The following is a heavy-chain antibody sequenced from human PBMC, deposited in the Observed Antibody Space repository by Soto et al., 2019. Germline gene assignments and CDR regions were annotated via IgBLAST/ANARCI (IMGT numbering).Heavy chain of an antibody. CDR3: VMVDNYVTPTPQDV. J-gene: IGHJ6*02. V-gene: IGHV1-18*01. CDR1: GYIFVNYG. Sequence: QVQLEHSGDEVKKPGASVKVSCKASGYIFVNYGIAWVRQAPGQGLEWMGWISPYTGNTHSATKVQGRLTMTTDTSTSTAYMDLGSLTSDDTAVYYCVMVDNYVTPTPQDVWGQGTTVTVSS. CDR2: ISPYTGNT. D-gene: IGHD3-16*01.